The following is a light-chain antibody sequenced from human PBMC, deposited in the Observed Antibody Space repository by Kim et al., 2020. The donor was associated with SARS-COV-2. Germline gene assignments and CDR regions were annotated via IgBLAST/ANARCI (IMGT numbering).Light chain of an antibody. CDR1: QDISVW. CDR2: KAT. J-gene: IGKJ2*03. Sequence: DIHMTQSPSTLSASVGDRVTITCRASQDISVWLAWYQQRSGNAPELLIYKATILHRGVPSRFSARGSGTEFTLTISSLQPDDSATYYCKHYNTPPYSFGQGTKLEI. CDR3: KHYNTPPYS. V-gene: IGKV1-5*03.